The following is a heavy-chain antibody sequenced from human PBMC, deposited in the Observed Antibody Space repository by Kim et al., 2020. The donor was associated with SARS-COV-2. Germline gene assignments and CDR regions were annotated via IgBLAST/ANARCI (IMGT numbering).Heavy chain of an antibody. CDR1: GGSFSGYY. V-gene: IGHV4-34*01. D-gene: IGHD6-19*01. CDR2: INHSGST. CDR3: ARGPLRLFDY. Sequence: SETLSLTCAVYGGSFSGYYWSWIHQPPGKGLEWIGEINHSGSTNYNPSLKSRVTISVDTSKNQFSLKLSSVTAADTAVYYCARGPLRLFDYWGQGTLVTVSS. J-gene: IGHJ4*02.